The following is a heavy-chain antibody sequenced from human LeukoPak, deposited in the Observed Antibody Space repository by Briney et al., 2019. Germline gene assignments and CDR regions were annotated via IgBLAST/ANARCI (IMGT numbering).Heavy chain of an antibody. V-gene: IGHV1-8*03. J-gene: IGHJ4*02. Sequence: ASVKVSCKASGYTFTSYDINWVRQATGQGLEWMGWMNPNSGNTGYAQKFQGRVTITRNTSISTAYMELSRLRSDDTAVYYCARDIAARHFDYWGQGTLVTVSS. D-gene: IGHD6-6*01. CDR3: ARDIAARHFDY. CDR2: MNPNSGNT. CDR1: GYTFTSYD.